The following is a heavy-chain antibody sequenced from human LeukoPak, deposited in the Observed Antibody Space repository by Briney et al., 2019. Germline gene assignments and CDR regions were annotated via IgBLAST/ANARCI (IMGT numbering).Heavy chain of an antibody. J-gene: IGHJ5*02. Sequence: SETLSLTCAVYGGSFSGYYWSWIRQPPGKGLEWIGEINHSGSTNYNPSLKSRVTISVDTSKNQFSLKLSSVTAADTAVYYCARVVVASFGTDWFDPWGQGTLVTVSS. V-gene: IGHV4-34*01. CDR2: INHSGST. D-gene: IGHD2-15*01. CDR3: ARVVVASFGTDWFDP. CDR1: GGSFSGYY.